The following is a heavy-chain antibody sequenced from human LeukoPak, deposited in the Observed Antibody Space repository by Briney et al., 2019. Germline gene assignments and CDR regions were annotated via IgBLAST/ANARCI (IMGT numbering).Heavy chain of an antibody. D-gene: IGHD2-2*01. Sequence: MASETLSLTCTVSGVSISSYYWSWIRQPPGKGLEWIGYIYYSGSTNYNPSLKSRVTISVDTSKNQFSLKLSSVTAADTAVYYCARVPAATRGAWWFDPWGQGTLVTVSS. V-gene: IGHV4-59*01. CDR1: GVSISSYY. J-gene: IGHJ5*02. CDR3: ARVPAATRGAWWFDP. CDR2: IYYSGST.